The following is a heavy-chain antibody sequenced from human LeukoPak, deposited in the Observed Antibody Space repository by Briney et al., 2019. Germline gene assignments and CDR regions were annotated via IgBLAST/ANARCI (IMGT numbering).Heavy chain of an antibody. CDR1: GFTVSSNY. J-gene: IGHJ4*02. CDR3: AKFYDFGDSRGYFDY. CDR2: IYAGGST. V-gene: IGHV3-53*05. D-gene: IGHD4-17*01. Sequence: GGSLRLSCAASGFTVSSNYMTWVRQAPGKGLEWVSVIYAGGSTYYADSVKGRFTISRDNSKNTLYLQMNSLRAEDTAVYYCAKFYDFGDSRGYFDYWGQGTLVTVSS.